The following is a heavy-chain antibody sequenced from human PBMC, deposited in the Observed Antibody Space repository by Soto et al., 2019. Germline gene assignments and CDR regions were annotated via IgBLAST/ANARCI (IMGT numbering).Heavy chain of an antibody. CDR2: IYSGGST. V-gene: IGHV3-53*04. J-gene: IGHJ6*02. CDR1: GFTVSSNY. Sequence: GGSLRLSCAASGFTVSSNYMSWVRQAPGKGLEWVSVIYSGGSTYYADSVKGRFTISRHNSKNTLYLQMNSLRAEDTAVYYCATLPTMTPRKSYYGMDVWGQGTTVTVSS. CDR3: ATLPTMTPRKSYYGMDV. D-gene: IGHD3-22*01.